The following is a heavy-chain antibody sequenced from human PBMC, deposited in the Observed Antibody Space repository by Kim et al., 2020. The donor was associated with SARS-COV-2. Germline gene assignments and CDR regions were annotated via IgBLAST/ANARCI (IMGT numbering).Heavy chain of an antibody. CDR2: IDTSTGTP. V-gene: IGHV7-4-1*02. CDR3: ARDHCTNTSCFDP. Sequence: ASVKVSCRGSGYSFTNHAINWVRQAPGQGLEWMGWIDTSTGTPTYAQGFTGRFVFSLDTSVTTAYLKITSLKTEDTALYFCARDHCTNTSCFDPWGQGTLITVSS. D-gene: IGHD2-8*01. J-gene: IGHJ5*02. CDR1: GYSFTNHA.